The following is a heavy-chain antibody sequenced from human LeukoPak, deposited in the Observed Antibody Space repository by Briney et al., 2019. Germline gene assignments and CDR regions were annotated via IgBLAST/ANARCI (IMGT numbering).Heavy chain of an antibody. CDR3: ARGSSSWPGQSWFDP. J-gene: IGHJ5*02. CDR1: GYTFTGYY. D-gene: IGHD6-13*01. V-gene: IGHV1-2*02. CDR2: INPNSGGT. Sequence: ASVKVSCKASGYTFTGYYMHWVRQAPGQGLEWMGWINPNSGGTNYAQKFQGRVTMTRDTSISTVYMELSSLRSEDTAVYYCARGSSSWPGQSWFDPWGQGTLVTVSS.